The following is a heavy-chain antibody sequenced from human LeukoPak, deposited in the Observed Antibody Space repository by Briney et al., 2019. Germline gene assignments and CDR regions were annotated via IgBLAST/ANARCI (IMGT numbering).Heavy chain of an antibody. J-gene: IGHJ6*02. V-gene: IGHV3-74*01. CDR3: ARGPGALPAALGMDV. D-gene: IGHD3-10*01. CDR2: ITNDGSST. Sequence: GGSLRLSCAASGLTFSSHWMHWVRQAPGKGLVWVSRITNDGSSTTYADSVKGRFTISRDNAKNMLYLQVNSLRAEDTAVYYCARGPGALPAALGMDVWGQGTTVTVSS. CDR1: GLTFSSHW.